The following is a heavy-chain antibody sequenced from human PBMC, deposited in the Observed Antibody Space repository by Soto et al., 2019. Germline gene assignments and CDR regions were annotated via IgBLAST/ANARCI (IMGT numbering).Heavy chain of an antibody. CDR3: WVVAAKRDAFDI. J-gene: IGHJ3*02. CDR2: ISAYNGNT. D-gene: IGHD2-15*01. Sequence: ASVKVSCKASGYTFTSYGISWVRQAPGQGLEWMGWISAYNGNTNYAQKLQGRVTMTTDKSTSTAYMELRSLRSDDTAGYYGWVVAAKRDAFDIWGQGTMVTVSS. CDR1: GYTFTSYG. V-gene: IGHV1-18*01.